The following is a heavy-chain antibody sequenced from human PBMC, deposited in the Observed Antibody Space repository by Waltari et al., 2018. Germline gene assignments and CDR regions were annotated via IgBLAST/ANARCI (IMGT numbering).Heavy chain of an antibody. CDR2: ISWNSGSI. CDR3: AKSHYYDSSGYPRDWYFDL. D-gene: IGHD3-22*01. V-gene: IGHV3-9*01. CDR1: GFTFDDYA. Sequence: EVQLVESGGGLVQPGRSLRLSCAASGFTFDDYAMHWVRQAPGTALEWVSGISWNSGSIGYADSVKGRFTISRDNAKNSLYLQMNSLRAEDTALYYCAKSHYYDSSGYPRDWYFDLWGRGTLVTVSS. J-gene: IGHJ2*01.